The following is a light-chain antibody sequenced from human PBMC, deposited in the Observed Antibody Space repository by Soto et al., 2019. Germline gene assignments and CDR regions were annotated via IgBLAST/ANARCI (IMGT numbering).Light chain of an antibody. V-gene: IGLV2-8*01. Sequence: QSALTQPPSASGSPGQSVTISCTGTSRDIGGYDFVSWYQQHPGKAPKLLIYDVIKRPSGVPDRFPGSKSGNTASLTGSGLQTDDEADYYCSSYGGSNNLLFGGGTKLTVL. CDR3: SSYGGSNNLL. CDR2: DVI. J-gene: IGLJ2*01. CDR1: SRDIGGYDF.